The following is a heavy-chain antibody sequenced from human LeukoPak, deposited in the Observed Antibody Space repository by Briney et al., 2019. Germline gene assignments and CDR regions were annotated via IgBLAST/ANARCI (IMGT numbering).Heavy chain of an antibody. CDR2: IYYSGST. J-gene: IGHJ4*02. Sequence: SETLSLNCTVSGGSSSSYSWSWIRQHTGKGLEWIGYIYYSGSTNYNPSLKSRVTISVDTSKNQFSLKLSSVTAADTAVYYCARDFRGEGYYYWGQGTLVTVSS. CDR1: GGSSSSYS. V-gene: IGHV4-59*01. D-gene: IGHD3-10*01. CDR3: ARDFRGEGYYY.